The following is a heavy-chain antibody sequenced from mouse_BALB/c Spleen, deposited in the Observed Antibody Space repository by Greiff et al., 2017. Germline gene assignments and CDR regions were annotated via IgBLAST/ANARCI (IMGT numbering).Heavy chain of an antibody. Sequence: EVKLMESGGGLVQPGGSRKLSCAASGFTFSSFGMHWVRQAPEKGLEWVAYISSGSSTIYYADTVKGRFTISRDNPKNTLFLQMTSLRSEDTAMYYCARSHDYEYAMDYWGQGTSVTVSS. CDR3: ARSHDYEYAMDY. CDR1: GFTFSSFG. J-gene: IGHJ4*01. CDR2: ISSGSSTI. V-gene: IGHV5-17*02. D-gene: IGHD2-4*01.